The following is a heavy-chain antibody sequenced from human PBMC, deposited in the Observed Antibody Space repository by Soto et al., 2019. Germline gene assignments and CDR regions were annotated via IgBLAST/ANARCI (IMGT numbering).Heavy chain of an antibody. CDR3: ASWSRLRYFDWLSYGMDV. CDR2: SIPIFGTA. D-gene: IGHD3-9*01. V-gene: IGHV1-69*01. Sequence: QVQLVQSGAEVKKPGSSVKVSCKASGGTFSSYAISWVRQAPGQGLEWMGGSIPIFGTANYAQKFQGRVTITADESTSTAYMELSSLRSEDTAVYYCASWSRLRYFDWLSYGMDVWGQGTTVTVSS. J-gene: IGHJ6*02. CDR1: GGTFSSYA.